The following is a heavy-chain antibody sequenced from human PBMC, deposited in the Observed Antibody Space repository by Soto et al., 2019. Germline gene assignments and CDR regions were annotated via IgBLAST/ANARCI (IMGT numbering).Heavy chain of an antibody. CDR3: TLSYGDSSYYYNGMDV. J-gene: IGHJ6*02. D-gene: IGHD4-17*01. CDR2: INPGDSES. V-gene: IGHV5-51*01. CDR1: GFSFTRYT. Sequence: PWESLKISCEGSGFSFTRYTIGLVRQMPGKGLEWMGIINPGDSESRYSPSFQGQVTISADKSISTAYLQWSSLKASDTAMYYCTLSYGDSSYYYNGMDVWGQGTKVTVSS.